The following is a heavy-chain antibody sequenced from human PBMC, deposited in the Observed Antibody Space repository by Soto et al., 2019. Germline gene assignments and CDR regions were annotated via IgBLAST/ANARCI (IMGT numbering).Heavy chain of an antibody. CDR3: ARFSGGVYNTYYFYYGMDV. J-gene: IGHJ6*02. D-gene: IGHD2-15*01. V-gene: IGHV1-18*04. CDR2: ITTYNGNT. CDR1: GYSFTSYG. Sequence: GASVKVSCKASGYSFTSYGISWVRQAPGQGLDWMGWITTYNGNTKYAQDLQGRVTMTTDTSTSTAYMELRSLRSDDTAVYYCARFSGGVYNTYYFYYGMDVWGQGTTVT.